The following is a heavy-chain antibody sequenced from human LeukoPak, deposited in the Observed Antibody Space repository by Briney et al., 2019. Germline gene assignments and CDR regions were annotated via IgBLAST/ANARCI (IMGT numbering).Heavy chain of an antibody. V-gene: IGHV3-66*01. CDR2: IYSGGST. CDR3: ARIVAGGAFDI. J-gene: IGHJ3*02. CDR1: GFTLSNYW. D-gene: IGHD1-26*01. Sequence: GGSLRLSCAASGFTLSNYWMTWVRQAPGKGLEWVSVIYSGGSTYYADSVKGRFTISRDNSKNTLYLQMNSLRAEDTAVYYCARIVAGGAFDIWGQGTMVTVSS.